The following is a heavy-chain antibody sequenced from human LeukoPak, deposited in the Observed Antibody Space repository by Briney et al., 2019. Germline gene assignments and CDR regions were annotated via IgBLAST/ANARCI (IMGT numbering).Heavy chain of an antibody. J-gene: IGHJ4*02. CDR3: ARNYYDSSGSPFDY. CDR2: IYTSGST. D-gene: IGHD3-22*01. V-gene: IGHV4-61*02. Sequence: SQTLSLTCTVSGGSISSGSYYWSWIRQPAGKGLERIGRIYTSGSTNYNPSLKSRVTISVDTPKNQFSLKLSSVTAADTAVYYCARNYYDSSGSPFDYWGQGTLVTVSS. CDR1: GGSISSGSYY.